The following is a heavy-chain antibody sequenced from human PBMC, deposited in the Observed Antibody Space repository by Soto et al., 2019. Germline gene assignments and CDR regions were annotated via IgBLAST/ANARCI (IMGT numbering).Heavy chain of an antibody. Sequence: SETLSLTCTVSGGSISSYYWSWIRQPPGKGLEWIGYIYYSGSTYYNPSLKSRVTISVDTSKNQFSLKLSSVTAADTAVYYCAREERDSYSHYYYGMDVWGQGTTVTVSS. J-gene: IGHJ6*02. D-gene: IGHD4-4*01. CDR3: AREERDSYSHYYYGMDV. CDR1: GGSISSYY. V-gene: IGHV4-59*12. CDR2: IYYSGST.